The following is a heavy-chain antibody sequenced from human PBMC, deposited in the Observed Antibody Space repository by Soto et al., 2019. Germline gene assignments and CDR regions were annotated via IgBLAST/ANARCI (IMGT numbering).Heavy chain of an antibody. CDR3: AKKSEIAVPRYYFDL. Sequence: EVGLLESGGGLVQPGGSLRLSCAASGFTFGSYAMSWVRQAPGKGLEWVSSMNGGGGGTYYAESVQGRFTISRDNSKNTLYLQMNSLRVEDTAVYYCAKKSEIAVPRYYFDLWGQGTLVTVSS. J-gene: IGHJ4*02. D-gene: IGHD2-21*01. V-gene: IGHV3-23*01. CDR1: GFTFGSYA. CDR2: MNGGGGGT.